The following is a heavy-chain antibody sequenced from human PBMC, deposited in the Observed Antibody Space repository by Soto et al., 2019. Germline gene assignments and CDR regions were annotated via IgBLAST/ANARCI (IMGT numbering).Heavy chain of an antibody. V-gene: IGHV1-69*02. D-gene: IGHD1-1*01. CDR2: IIPILGIA. J-gene: IGHJ4*02. Sequence: SVKVSCKSSGGTFSSYTISWVRQAPGQGLEWMGRIIPILGIANYAQKFQGRVTITADKSTSTAYMELSSLRSEDTAVYYCASKGTTGTDGIDYWGQGTLVTVSS. CDR3: ASKGTTGTDGIDY. CDR1: GGTFSSYT.